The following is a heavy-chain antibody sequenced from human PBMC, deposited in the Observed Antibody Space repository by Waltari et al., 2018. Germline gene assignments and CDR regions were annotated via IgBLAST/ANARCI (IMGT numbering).Heavy chain of an antibody. CDR3: ARDPETYYYDSSGYYFRAFDI. CDR1: GYTFTSYG. CDR2: ISAYNGNT. J-gene: IGHJ3*02. Sequence: QVQLVQSGAEVKKPGASVKVSCKASGYTFTSYGISWVRQAPGQGLEWMGWISAYNGNTNYAQKLQGRVTMTTDTSTSTAYMELRSLRSDDTAVYYCARDPETYYYDSSGYYFRAFDIWGQWTMVTVSS. D-gene: IGHD3-22*01. V-gene: IGHV1-18*01.